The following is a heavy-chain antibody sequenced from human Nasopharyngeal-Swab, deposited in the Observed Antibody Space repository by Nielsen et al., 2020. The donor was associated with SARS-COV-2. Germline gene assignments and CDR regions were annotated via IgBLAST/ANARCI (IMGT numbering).Heavy chain of an antibody. CDR1: GSTFNTYW. Sequence: GESLKISCGASGSTFNTYWMHWVRQVPGKGLVWVSRINAAGSNTDYADSVEGRFTISRDNAKNTLYLQMNSLRVEDTAVYYCARPLYDYIWGTYRNNWFDNWGQGTLVTVS. D-gene: IGHD3-16*02. CDR2: INAAGSNT. J-gene: IGHJ5*02. CDR3: ARPLYDYIWGTYRNNWFDN. V-gene: IGHV3-74*01.